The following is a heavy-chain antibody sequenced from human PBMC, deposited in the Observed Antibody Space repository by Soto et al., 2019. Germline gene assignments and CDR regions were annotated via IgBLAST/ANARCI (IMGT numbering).Heavy chain of an antibody. CDR3: ARLGGGSRRPPAVDY. CDR2: ICGSRTT. Sequence: EVQLVETGGGLIQPGGSLRLSFAASGFTVSNNYMTWVRQSPGKGLEWGSIICGSRTTLYAAYVKGRLTISRDDSKNALYLKMHRLRGEDSAIYYCARLGGGSRRPPAVDYWGRGTLVTVSS. V-gene: IGHV3-53*02. D-gene: IGHD3-10*01. J-gene: IGHJ4*02. CDR1: GFTVSNNY.